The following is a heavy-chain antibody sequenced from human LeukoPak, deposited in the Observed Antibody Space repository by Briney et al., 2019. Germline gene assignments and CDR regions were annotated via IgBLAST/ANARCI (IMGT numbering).Heavy chain of an antibody. V-gene: IGHV1-58*02. J-gene: IGHJ6*02. Sequence: SVKVSCKASGFTFTSSAMQWVRQARGQRLEWIGWIVVGSGNTNYAQKFQERVTITRDMSTGTAYMELSSLRSEDTAVYYCAATAHCGGDCYSPYYYYGMDVWGQGTTVTVSS. D-gene: IGHD2-21*02. CDR2: IVVGSGNT. CDR3: AATAHCGGDCYSPYYYYGMDV. CDR1: GFTFTSSA.